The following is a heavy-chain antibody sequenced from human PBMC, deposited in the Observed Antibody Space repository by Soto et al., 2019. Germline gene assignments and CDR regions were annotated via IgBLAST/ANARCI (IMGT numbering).Heavy chain of an antibody. J-gene: IGHJ3*02. CDR3: ARPSDGAFDI. CDR1: GCSISSGGYS. Sequence: SETLSLTCAFSGCSISSGGYSWSWIRQPPGKGLEWIGYIYHSGSTYYNPSLKSRVTISVDRSKNQFSLNLSSVTAADTAVYYCARPSDGAFDIWGQGTMVTVSS. CDR2: IYHSGST. V-gene: IGHV4-30-2*02.